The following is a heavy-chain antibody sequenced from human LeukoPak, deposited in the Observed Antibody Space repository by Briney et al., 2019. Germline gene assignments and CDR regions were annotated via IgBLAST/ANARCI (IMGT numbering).Heavy chain of an antibody. Sequence: SQTLSLTCTVSGGSISSGSYYWSWIRQPPGKGLEWIGEINHSGSTNYNPSLESRVTMSLDTSKNQFSLRLTSVTAADTAIYYCTYSGSYYPDYWGQGTLVTVSS. J-gene: IGHJ4*02. CDR2: INHSGST. V-gene: IGHV4-39*07. D-gene: IGHD1-26*01. CDR1: GGSISSGSYY. CDR3: TYSGSYYPDY.